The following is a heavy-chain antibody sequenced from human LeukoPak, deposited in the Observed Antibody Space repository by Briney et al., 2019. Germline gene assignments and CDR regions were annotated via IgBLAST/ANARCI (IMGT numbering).Heavy chain of an antibody. D-gene: IGHD6-6*01. V-gene: IGHV1-46*01. J-gene: IGHJ4*02. CDR1: GYTFTSYY. Sequence: GASVKVSCKASGYTFTSYYMHWVRQAPEQGLEWMGIINPSGGSTSYAQKFQGRVTMTRDTSTSTVYVELSSLRSEDTAVYYCARAPLAARLKFAYWGQGNLVTVSS. CDR2: INPSGGST. CDR3: ARAPLAARLKFAY.